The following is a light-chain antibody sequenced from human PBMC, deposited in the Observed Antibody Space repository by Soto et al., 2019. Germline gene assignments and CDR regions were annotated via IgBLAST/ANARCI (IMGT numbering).Light chain of an antibody. Sequence: DIQITQSPSTLSASVGDRVAITSRASDNIVHWVAWYQQKPGKAPKLLIYKAANLADEVPSRFAGSGSGTDFTLTITRLQPDDFATYYCQQYNSYSYTFGQGTKVDI. CDR3: QQYNSYSYT. CDR2: KAA. CDR1: DNIVHW. V-gene: IGKV1-5*03. J-gene: IGKJ2*01.